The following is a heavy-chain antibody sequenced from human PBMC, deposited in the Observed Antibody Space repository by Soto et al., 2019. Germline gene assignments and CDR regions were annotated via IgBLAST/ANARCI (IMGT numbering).Heavy chain of an antibody. D-gene: IGHD3-3*01. CDR2: MNPNGGNT. Sequence: RASVKVSCKASGYTFISNDINWVRQATGQGLEWMGWMNPNGGNTGYAQKFQGRVTMTRNTSISTAYMELSSLRFEDTAVYFCARGQYYDLWSGYKNSYYYGMDVWGQGTTVTVSS. CDR3: ARGQYYDLWSGYKNSYYYGMDV. V-gene: IGHV1-8*01. J-gene: IGHJ6*02. CDR1: GYTFISND.